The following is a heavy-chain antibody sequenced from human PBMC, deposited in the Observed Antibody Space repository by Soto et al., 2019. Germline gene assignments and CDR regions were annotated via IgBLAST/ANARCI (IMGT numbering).Heavy chain of an antibody. D-gene: IGHD3-22*01. J-gene: IGHJ5*02. CDR1: GGSISSYY. V-gene: IGHV4-59*01. CDR3: ARDYYYDSSGYYYVPWFDP. CDR2: IYYSGST. Sequence: PSETLSLTCTVSGGSISSYYWSWIRQPPGKGLEWLGYIYYSGSTNYNPSLKSRVTISVDTSKNQSSLKLSSVTAADTAVYYCARDYYYDSSGYYYVPWFDPWGQGTLVTVSS.